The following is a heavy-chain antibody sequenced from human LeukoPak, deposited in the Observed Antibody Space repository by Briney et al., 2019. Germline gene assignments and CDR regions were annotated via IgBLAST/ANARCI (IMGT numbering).Heavy chain of an antibody. V-gene: IGHV3-23*01. Sequence: GGSLRLSCAASGFTFSSYAMSWVRQAPGKGLEWVSVIGGSGGSIYYADSVKGRFTISRDNSKNMLYLQMNSLRAEDTAVYYCAKDSGRGVITSYYFDYWGQGTLVTVSS. J-gene: IGHJ4*02. D-gene: IGHD3-22*01. CDR2: IGGSGGSI. CDR1: GFTFSSYA. CDR3: AKDSGRGVITSYYFDY.